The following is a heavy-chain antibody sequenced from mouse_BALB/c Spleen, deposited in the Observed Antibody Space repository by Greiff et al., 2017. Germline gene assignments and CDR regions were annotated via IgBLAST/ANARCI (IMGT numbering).Heavy chain of an antibody. J-gene: IGHJ2*01. CDR2: ILPGSGST. D-gene: IGHD2-14*01. CDR3: ARGYYRYGLDY. CDR1: GYTFSSYW. Sequence: QVQLQQSGAELMKPGASVKISCKATGYTFSSYWIEWVKQRPGHGLEWIGEILPGSGSTNYNEKFKGKATFTADTSSNTAYMQLSSLTSEDSAVYYCARGYYRYGLDYWGQGTTRTVSS. V-gene: IGHV1-9*01.